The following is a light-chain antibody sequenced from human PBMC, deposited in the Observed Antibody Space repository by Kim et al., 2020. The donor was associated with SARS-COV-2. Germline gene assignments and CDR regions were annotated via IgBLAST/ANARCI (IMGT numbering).Light chain of an antibody. Sequence: FPPADRATRACRASQSGASNHLAWFQQKPGQAPRLLIYGTSSRAPAIPDRFSASGSGTDFTLTISRLEPEDFAIYYCQQYDRPPYTFGQGTKLEI. CDR2: GTS. V-gene: IGKV3-20*01. J-gene: IGKJ2*01. CDR1: QSGASNH. CDR3: QQYDRPPYT.